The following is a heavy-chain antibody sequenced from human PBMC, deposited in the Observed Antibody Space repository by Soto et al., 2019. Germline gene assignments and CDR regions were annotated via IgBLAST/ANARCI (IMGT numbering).Heavy chain of an antibody. V-gene: IGHV3-74*01. CDR2: INSDGSST. J-gene: IGHJ4*02. CDR1: GFTFSSYW. CDR3: ARVGRDGYNSKGCFDY. D-gene: IGHD5-12*01. Sequence: GGSLRLSCAASGFTFSSYWMHWVRQAPGKGLVWVSRINSDGSSTSYADSVKGRFTISRDNAKNTLYLQMNSLRAEDTAVYYCARVGRDGYNSKGCFDYWGQGTLATVSS.